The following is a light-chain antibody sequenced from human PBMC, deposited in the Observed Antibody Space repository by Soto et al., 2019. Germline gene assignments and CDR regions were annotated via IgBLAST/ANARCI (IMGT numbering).Light chain of an antibody. CDR3: CSYAGDYTFV. CDR1: SNDVGGYNY. Sequence: QSALTQPRSVSGSPGQSVTLSCTGTSNDVGGYNYVTWYQQYPGKAPKVMIYDVKTRPSGVPDRFSGSKSGNTASLTISGLQAEDEADYYCCSYAGDYTFVFGTGTKVTAL. CDR2: DVK. V-gene: IGLV2-11*01. J-gene: IGLJ1*01.